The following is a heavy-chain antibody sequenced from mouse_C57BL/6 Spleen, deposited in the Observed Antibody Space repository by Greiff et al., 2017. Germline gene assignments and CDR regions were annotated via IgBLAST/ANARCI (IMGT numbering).Heavy chain of an antibody. CDR2: ISNGGGST. J-gene: IGHJ4*01. CDR3: ARGGYYGGYAMDY. D-gene: IGHD1-1*01. V-gene: IGHV5-12*01. Sequence: EVKLVESGGGLVQPGGSLKLSCAASGFTFGDYYMYWVRQTPEKRLEWVAYISNGGGSTYYPDTVKGRFTISRDNAKNTLYLQMSRLKSEDTAMYYCARGGYYGGYAMDYWGQGTSVTVSS. CDR1: GFTFGDYY.